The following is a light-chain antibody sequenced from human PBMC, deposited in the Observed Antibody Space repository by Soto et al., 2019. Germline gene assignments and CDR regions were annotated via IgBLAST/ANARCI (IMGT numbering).Light chain of an antibody. J-gene: IGKJ3*01. V-gene: IGKV1-9*01. CDR2: AAS. CDR1: QDISRD. CDR3: QQLNTYPLFT. Sequence: DIQLTQSPSFLSASVGDRVTITCRASQDISRDLAWYQQKAGKAPKLLIYAASTLQKGVPSRFSGSGSGTEFTLTISSLQPDYFATYYCQQLNTYPLFTFGPGTEVDI.